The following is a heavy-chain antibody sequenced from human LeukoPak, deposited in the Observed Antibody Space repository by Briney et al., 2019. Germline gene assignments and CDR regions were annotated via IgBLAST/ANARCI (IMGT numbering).Heavy chain of an antibody. CDR3: VSGDFRF. Sequence: GGSLRLSCAVSGFTFSRYTMHWVRQAPGKGLEWVTVISEGGTNKFYAESVKGRFTVSRDNSKNMLLLQMNSLRREDTAVYYCVSGDFRFWGQGTLVTVSS. V-gene: IGHV3-30*04. CDR2: ISEGGTNK. CDR1: GFTFSRYT. J-gene: IGHJ4*02. D-gene: IGHD2-21*01.